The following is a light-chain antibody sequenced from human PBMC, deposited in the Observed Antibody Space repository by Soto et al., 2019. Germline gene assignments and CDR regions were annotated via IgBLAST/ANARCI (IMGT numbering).Light chain of an antibody. CDR1: QSVRSSF. CDR3: QQRNSWPPTFT. Sequence: EIVMTQSPATLSVSPGERATLSCRASQSVRSSFLAWYQQKPGQAPRLLIYDTSIRATGIPARFSGSGSGTDFTLTISSLEPEDFAVYYCQQRNSWPPTFTFGQGTRLEIK. CDR2: DTS. J-gene: IGKJ5*01. V-gene: IGKV3-11*01.